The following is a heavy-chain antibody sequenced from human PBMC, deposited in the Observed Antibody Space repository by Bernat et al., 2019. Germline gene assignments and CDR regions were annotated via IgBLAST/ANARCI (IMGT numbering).Heavy chain of an antibody. V-gene: IGHV3-53*02. CDR2: IYSGGTT. Sequence: EVQLVETGGGLIQPGGSLRLSCAASGFSVSSNYMSWVRQAPGKGLEWVSVIYSGGTTYYADSVKGRFTVSSDDSKNTLYLQMSSLRVEDTAVYYCARGAVYASSWYSSPFDYWGQGTLVTVSS. CDR3: ARGAVYASSWYSSPFDY. D-gene: IGHD6-13*01. J-gene: IGHJ4*02. CDR1: GFSVSSNY.